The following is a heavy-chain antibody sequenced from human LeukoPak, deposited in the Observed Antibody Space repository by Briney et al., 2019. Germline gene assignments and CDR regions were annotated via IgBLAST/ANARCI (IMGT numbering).Heavy chain of an antibody. J-gene: IGHJ6*02. D-gene: IGHD6-13*01. V-gene: IGHV7-4-1*02. CDR3: ARASIPQQLLDYYYGMDV. CDR2: INTNTGNP. CDR1: GYTFTSYA. Sequence: ASVKVSCKASGYTFTSYAMNWVRQAPGQGLEWMGWINTNTGNPTYAQGFTGRFVFSLDTSVSTAYLQISSLKAEDTTVYYCARASIPQQLLDYYYGMDVWGQGTTVTVSS.